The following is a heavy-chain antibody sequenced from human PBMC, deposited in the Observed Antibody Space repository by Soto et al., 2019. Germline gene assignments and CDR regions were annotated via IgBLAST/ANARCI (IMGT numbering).Heavy chain of an antibody. CDR1: GGSISSISYY. V-gene: IGHV4-39*01. D-gene: IGHD3-10*01. J-gene: IGHJ6*02. Sequence: SETLSLTCTVSGGSISSISYYWGWIRQPPGKGLEWIGSIYYSGSTYYNPSLKSRVTISVDTSKNQFSLKLSSVTAADTAVYYCARLRGMVRGVITDYYYGMDVWGQGTTVTVSS. CDR2: IYYSGST. CDR3: ARLRGMVRGVITDYYYGMDV.